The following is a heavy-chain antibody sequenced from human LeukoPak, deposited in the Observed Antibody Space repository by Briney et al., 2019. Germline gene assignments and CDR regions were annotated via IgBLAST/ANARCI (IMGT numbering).Heavy chain of an antibody. D-gene: IGHD3-9*01. CDR1: GFTFSNAW. V-gene: IGHV3-15*01. CDR2: IKSKTDGGTT. Sequence: GSLRLSCAASGFTFSNAWMSWVRQAPGKGLEWVGRIKSKTDGGTTDYAAPVKGRFTISRDDSKNTLYLQMNSLKTEDTAVYYCTTDTKYYDILTGYYYYMDVWGKGTTVTISS. CDR3: TTDTKYYDILTGYYYYMDV. J-gene: IGHJ6*03.